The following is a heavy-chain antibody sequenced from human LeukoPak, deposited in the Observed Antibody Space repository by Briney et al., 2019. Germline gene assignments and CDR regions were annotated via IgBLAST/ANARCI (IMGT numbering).Heavy chain of an antibody. CDR2: MNPNSGNT. V-gene: IGHV1-8*01. D-gene: IGHD2-21*01. CDR1: GYTFTSYD. Sequence: ASVKVSCKASGYTFTSYDINWVRQATGQGLEWMGWMNPNSGNTGYAQKFQGRVTMTRNTSISTAYMELSSLRSEDTAVYYCARGQGPWWLFPHPTFDIWGQGTMVTVSS. J-gene: IGHJ3*02. CDR3: ARGQGPWWLFPHPTFDI.